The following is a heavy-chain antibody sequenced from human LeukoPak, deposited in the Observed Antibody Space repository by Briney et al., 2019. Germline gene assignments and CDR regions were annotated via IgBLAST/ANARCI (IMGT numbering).Heavy chain of an antibody. V-gene: IGHV7-4-1*02. CDR1: GYTFTSYA. J-gene: IGHJ3*01. D-gene: IGHD6-13*01. Sequence: GASVKVSCKASGYTFTSYAMNWVRQAPGQGVEWMGWINTNTGNPTYAQGFTGRFVFSLDTSVSTAYLQISSLKAEDTAVYYCARGGIVAAGIINNHDAFDVWGLGTMVTVSS. CDR3: ARGGIVAAGIINNHDAFDV. CDR2: INTNTGNP.